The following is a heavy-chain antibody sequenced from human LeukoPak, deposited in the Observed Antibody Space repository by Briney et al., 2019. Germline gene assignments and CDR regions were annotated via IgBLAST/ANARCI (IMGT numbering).Heavy chain of an antibody. CDR1: GFIFSSYS. CDR2: ISSSSDVI. V-gene: IGHV3-48*04. D-gene: IGHD1-26*01. CDR3: AREVGAVDY. Sequence: GGSLRLSCAASGFIFSSYSMNWARQAPGKGLEWVSYISSSSDVIYYADSVRGRFTISRDNAKNSLYLQMNSLRAEDTAVYYCAREVGAVDYWGQGTLVTVSS. J-gene: IGHJ4*02.